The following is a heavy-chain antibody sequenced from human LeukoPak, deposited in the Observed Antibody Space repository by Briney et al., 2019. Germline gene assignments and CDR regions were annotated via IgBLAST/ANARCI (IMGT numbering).Heavy chain of an antibody. D-gene: IGHD3-16*01. CDR1: GYSFSSYW. Sequence: GESLKISCKGSGYSFSSYWIGWVRQMPGKGLEWMGIIYPGDSETRYSPSFQGQVTISADKSITTAYLQWSSLRASDTAIYYCARRGNAFDYWGQGILVTVSS. V-gene: IGHV5-51*01. CDR2: IYPGDSET. J-gene: IGHJ4*02. CDR3: ARRGNAFDY.